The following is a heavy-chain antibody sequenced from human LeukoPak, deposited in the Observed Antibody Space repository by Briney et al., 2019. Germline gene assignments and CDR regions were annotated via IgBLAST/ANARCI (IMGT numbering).Heavy chain of an antibody. CDR1: GFTFGDYY. V-gene: IGHV3-11*04. D-gene: IGHD1-26*01. J-gene: IGHJ3*02. CDR2: ISSSGSTI. CDR3: ARVVSYSGPRGAFDI. Sequence: GGSLRLSCAASGFTFGDYYMSWIRQAPGKGLEWVSYISSSGSTIYYADSVKGRFTISRDNAKNSLYLQMNSLRAEDTAVYYCARVVSYSGPRGAFDIWGQGTMVTVSS.